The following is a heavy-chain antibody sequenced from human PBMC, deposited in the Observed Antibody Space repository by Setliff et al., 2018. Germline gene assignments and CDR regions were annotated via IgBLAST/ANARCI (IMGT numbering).Heavy chain of an antibody. V-gene: IGHV4-38-2*02. J-gene: IGHJ1*01. D-gene: IGHD3-10*01. CDR1: GYSISSGYF. CDR2: IHHSGNT. CDR3: ARTTRDYYGSGSPFQH. Sequence: PAETLSLTCTVSGYSISSGYFWGWNRQPPGKGLEWIGSIHHSGNTYYNPSLKSRVTISVDTSKNQFSLKLSTVTAADTAVYYCARTTRDYYGSGSPFQHWGQGTLVTVSS.